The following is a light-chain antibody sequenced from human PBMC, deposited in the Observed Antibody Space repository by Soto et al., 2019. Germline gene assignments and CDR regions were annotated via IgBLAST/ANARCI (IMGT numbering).Light chain of an antibody. CDR2: GNN. CDR1: SSNIGAGYD. V-gene: IGLV1-40*01. J-gene: IGLJ3*02. CDR3: QSYDRSLSGTV. Sequence: QPVLTQPPSVCGAPGQRVTISCTGSSSNIGAGYDVHWYKQLPGTAPKLLIFGNNNRPSGVPDRFSGSKFGPSASLAITGLQDDDEADYYCQSYDRSLSGTVLGGGTQLTV.